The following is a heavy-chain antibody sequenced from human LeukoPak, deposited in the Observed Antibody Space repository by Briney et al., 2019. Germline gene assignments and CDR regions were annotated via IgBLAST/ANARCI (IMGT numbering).Heavy chain of an antibody. D-gene: IGHD6-6*01. V-gene: IGHV3-30-3*01. CDR2: ISYDGSNK. CDR3: ARGEYSSSFDY. J-gene: IGHJ4*02. Sequence: GGSLRLSCAASGFTFSSYAMHWVRQAPGKGLEWVAVISYDGSNKYYADSVKGRFTISRDNSKNTLYLQMNSLRAEDTAVYYCARGEYSSSFDYWGQGTLVSVSS. CDR1: GFTFSSYA.